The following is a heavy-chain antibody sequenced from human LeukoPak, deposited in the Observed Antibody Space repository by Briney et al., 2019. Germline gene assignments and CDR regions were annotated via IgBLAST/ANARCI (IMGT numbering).Heavy chain of an antibody. CDR3: ARRTSSSWFFDY. J-gene: IGHJ4*02. D-gene: IGHD6-13*01. V-gene: IGHV4-39*01. CDR2: INYSGST. Sequence: SETLSLTCTVSGGSISSSNYYWAWIRQPPGKGLEWIGSINYSGSTYYNPSLKSRVTTSVDTSKNQFSPKMSSVTAADTAVYYCARRTSSSWFFDYWGQGTLVTVSS. CDR1: GGSISSSNYY.